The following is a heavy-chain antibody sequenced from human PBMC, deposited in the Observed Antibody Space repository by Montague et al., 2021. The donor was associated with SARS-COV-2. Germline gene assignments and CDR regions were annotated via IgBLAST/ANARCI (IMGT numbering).Heavy chain of an antibody. V-gene: IGHV4-34*07. CDR2: INHSGST. CDR3: GSDTTAYFRFDY. CDR1: GGSLSGYY. D-gene: IGHD3-22*01. J-gene: IGHJ4*02. Sequence: SETLSLTCAVYGGSLSGYYRAWIRQTPAKGLEWIGEINHSGSTNYNPSLRSRVTISLDTSKNQVSLRLTSVTAADTAFYYCGSDTTAYFRFDYWGRGTLISVSS.